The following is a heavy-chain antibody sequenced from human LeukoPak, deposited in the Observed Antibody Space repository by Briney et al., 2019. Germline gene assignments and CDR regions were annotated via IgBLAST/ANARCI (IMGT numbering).Heavy chain of an antibody. CDR2: IIPIFGTA. CDR1: GGTFSSYA. J-gene: IGHJ3*02. V-gene: IGHV1-69*01. Sequence: ASVKASCKASGGTFSSYAISWVRQAPGQGLEWMGGIIPIFGTANYAQKFQGRVTITADESTSTAYMELSSLRSEDTAVYYCARVTAKAVVVPAAMPALAFDIWGQGTMVTVSS. CDR3: ARVTAKAVVVPAAMPALAFDI. D-gene: IGHD2-2*01.